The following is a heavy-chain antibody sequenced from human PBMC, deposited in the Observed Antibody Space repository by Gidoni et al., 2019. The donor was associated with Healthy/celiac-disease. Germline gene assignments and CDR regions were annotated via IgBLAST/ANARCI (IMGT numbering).Heavy chain of an antibody. D-gene: IGHD5-12*01. Sequence: EVQLLQSGAEVTKPGESLNISCKGSGYTFTSYWIGWVRQMPGKGLESMGIIYPGDSDTRYSPSFQGQVTISADKSISTAYLQWSSLKASDTAMYYCARPRGYSGRNAFDIWGQGTMVTVSS. CDR1: GYTFTSYW. V-gene: IGHV5-51*01. J-gene: IGHJ3*02. CDR3: ARPRGYSGRNAFDI. CDR2: IYPGDSDT.